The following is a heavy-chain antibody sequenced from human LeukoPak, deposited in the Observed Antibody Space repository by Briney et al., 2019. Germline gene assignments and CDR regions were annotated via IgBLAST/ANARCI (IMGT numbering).Heavy chain of an antibody. J-gene: IGHJ4*02. CDR3: AKSYYYNSGSWGIFDY. V-gene: IGHV3-23*01. Sequence: GSLRLSCAASGFTFSSHAVSWVRQAPGKGLEWVSLISGRGGTTYYADSVKGRFTISRDNSKNTLYLQMNSLRVEDTAVYYCAKSYYYNSGSWGIFDYWGQGTLVTVSS. CDR2: ISGRGGTT. D-gene: IGHD3-10*01. CDR1: GFTFSSHA.